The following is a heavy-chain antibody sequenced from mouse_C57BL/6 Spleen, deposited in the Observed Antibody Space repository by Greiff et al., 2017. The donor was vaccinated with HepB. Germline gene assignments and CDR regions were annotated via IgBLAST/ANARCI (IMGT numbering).Heavy chain of an antibody. CDR2: IYPRSGNT. J-gene: IGHJ4*01. V-gene: IGHV1-81*01. Sequence: QVQLKESGAELARPGASVKLSCKASGYTFTSYGISWVKQRTGQGLEWIGEIYPRSGNTYYNEKFKGKATLTADKSSSTAYMELRSLTSEDSAVYFCARSTSTVVNAMDYWGQGTSVTVSS. CDR1: GYTFTSYG. CDR3: ARSTSTVVNAMDY. D-gene: IGHD1-1*01.